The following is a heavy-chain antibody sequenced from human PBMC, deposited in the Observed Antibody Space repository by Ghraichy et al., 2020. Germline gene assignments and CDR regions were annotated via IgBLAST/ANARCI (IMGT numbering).Heavy chain of an antibody. CDR1: GFTFSSYA. D-gene: IGHD3-22*01. CDR2: ISGSGGST. V-gene: IGHV3-23*01. CDR3: AKLYYYDSSCYYEY. J-gene: IGHJ4*02. Sequence: GGSLRLSCAASGFTFSSYAMSWVRQAPGQGLEWVSDISGSGGSTYYADSVNGRFTISRDNSKNTLYLQMNSLRAEDTAVYYCAKLYYYDSSCYYEYWGQETLVTVSS.